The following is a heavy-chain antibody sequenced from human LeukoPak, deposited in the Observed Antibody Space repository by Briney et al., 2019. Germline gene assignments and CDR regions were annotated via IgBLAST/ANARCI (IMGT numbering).Heavy chain of an antibody. Sequence: GGSLRLSCAASGFTFDDYAMHWVRQAPGKGLEWVSGISWNSGSIGYADSVKGRFTISRDNAKNSLYLQMNNLRAEDTAMYYCASDRGAMPFDIWGQGTMVTVSS. J-gene: IGHJ3*02. V-gene: IGHV3-9*01. CDR2: ISWNSGSI. CDR3: ASDRGAMPFDI. D-gene: IGHD2-2*01. CDR1: GFTFDDYA.